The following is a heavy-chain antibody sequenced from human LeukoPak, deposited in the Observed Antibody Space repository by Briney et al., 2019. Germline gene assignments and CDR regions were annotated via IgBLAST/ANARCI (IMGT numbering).Heavy chain of an antibody. Sequence: GESLKISCKGSGYSFTSCWIGWVRQMPGKGLEWMGIIYPGDSDTRYSPSFQGQVTISADKSISTAYLQWSSLKASDTAMYYCARAEGRVVWFGELLFDYWGQGTLVTVSS. D-gene: IGHD3-10*01. V-gene: IGHV5-51*01. J-gene: IGHJ4*02. CDR2: IYPGDSDT. CDR1: GYSFTSCW. CDR3: ARAEGRVVWFGELLFDY.